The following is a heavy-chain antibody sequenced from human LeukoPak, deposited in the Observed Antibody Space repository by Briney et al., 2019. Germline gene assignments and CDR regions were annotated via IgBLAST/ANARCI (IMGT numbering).Heavy chain of an antibody. J-gene: IGHJ5*02. V-gene: IGHV4-34*01. Sequence: SETLSLTCAVYGGSFSGYYWSWIRQPPGKGLEWIGEINHSGSTNYNPSLKSRVTISVDTSKNQFSLKLSSVTDADTAVYYCARAGGYSGYGQTKYNWFDPWGQGTLVTVSS. CDR3: ARAGGYSGYGQTKYNWFDP. CDR1: GGSFSGYY. CDR2: INHSGST. D-gene: IGHD5-12*01.